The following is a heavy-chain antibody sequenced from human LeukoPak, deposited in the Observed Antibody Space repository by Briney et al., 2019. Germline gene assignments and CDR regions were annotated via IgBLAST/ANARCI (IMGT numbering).Heavy chain of an antibody. D-gene: IGHD3-10*01. J-gene: IGHJ5*02. CDR3: AKAPTMVRGVIIGNWFDP. Sequence: GGSLRLSCAASGFTFSSYAMSWVRQAPGKGLEWVSAISGSGGSTYYADSLKGRFPISLDNSKNTLYLQMNRLRAEDTAVYYCAKAPTMVRGVIIGNWFDPWGQGTLVTVSS. CDR2: ISGSGGST. V-gene: IGHV3-23*01. CDR1: GFTFSSYA.